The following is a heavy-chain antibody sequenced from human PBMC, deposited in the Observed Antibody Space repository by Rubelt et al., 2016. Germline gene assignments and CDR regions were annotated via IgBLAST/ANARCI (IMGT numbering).Heavy chain of an antibody. CDR1: GFTFSSYS. V-gene: IGHV3-48*04. CDR3: ARLLRWEHQLLSWGMDV. Sequence: EVQLVESGGGLVQPGGSLRLSCAASGFTFSSYSMNWVRQAPGKGLEWVSYISSSSSTIYYADSVKGRFTISRDNAKNSLYLQMNSLRAEDTAVYYCARLLRWEHQLLSWGMDVWGQGTTVTVSS. J-gene: IGHJ6*02. D-gene: IGHD2-2*01. CDR2: ISSSSSTI.